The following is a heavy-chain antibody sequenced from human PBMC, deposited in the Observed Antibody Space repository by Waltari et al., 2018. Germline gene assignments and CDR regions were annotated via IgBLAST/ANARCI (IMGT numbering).Heavy chain of an antibody. CDR3: ARSGWLDY. V-gene: IGHV1-3*01. D-gene: IGHD6-19*01. CDR2: INAANTNT. J-gene: IGHJ4*02. Sequence: HWGRQAPGQSLEWMGGINAANTNTKYSQKFQGRVTITRDTSASTAYMELSSLTSEDTAVYYCARSGWLDYWGQGTLVTVSS.